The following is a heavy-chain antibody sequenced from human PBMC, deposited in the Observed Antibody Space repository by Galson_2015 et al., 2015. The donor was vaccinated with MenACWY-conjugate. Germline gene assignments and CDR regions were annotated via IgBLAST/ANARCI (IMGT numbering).Heavy chain of an antibody. CDR1: GFTFSTYC. V-gene: IGHV3-74*01. CDR2: ISPGGSST. CDR3: ARTRRAAFYFDS. Sequence: SLRLSCAASGFTFSTYCMHWVRQAPGKGLEWVSRISPGGSSTSYTDSVKDRFTISRDNAKNTLYLQMNSLRAEDTAVFDCARTRRAAFYFDSWGQGTLVTVSS. J-gene: IGHJ4*02. D-gene: IGHD2-15*01.